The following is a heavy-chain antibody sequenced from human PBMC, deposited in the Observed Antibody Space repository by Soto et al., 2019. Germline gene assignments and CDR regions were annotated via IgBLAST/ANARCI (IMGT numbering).Heavy chain of an antibody. CDR3: FLHYSSASSCYPRAGMDV. Sequence: SETLSLTCTVSAGSISSGDYYWSWIRQPPGKGLEWIGYIYYSGSTYYNPSLKSRVTISVDTSKNQFSLKLISVTAAATAVSFCFLHYSSASSCYPRAGMDVRG. CDR2: IYYSGST. J-gene: IGHJ6*02. CDR1: AGSISSGDYY. D-gene: IGHD2-15*01. V-gene: IGHV4-30-4*01.